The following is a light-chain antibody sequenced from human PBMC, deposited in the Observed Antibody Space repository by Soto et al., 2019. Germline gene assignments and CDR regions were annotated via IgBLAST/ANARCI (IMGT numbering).Light chain of an antibody. Sequence: VMTQSPATLSVSPGERATLSCRASQSVDGNLAWYQHKPGQGPRLLIYHTSTRATGIPARFSGSGSGTEFTLTISSLQSEDFAVYYCQHYAIWPPGLIFGGGTKFEIK. CDR1: QSVDGN. V-gene: IGKV3-15*01. J-gene: IGKJ4*01. CDR3: QHYAIWPPGLI. CDR2: HTS.